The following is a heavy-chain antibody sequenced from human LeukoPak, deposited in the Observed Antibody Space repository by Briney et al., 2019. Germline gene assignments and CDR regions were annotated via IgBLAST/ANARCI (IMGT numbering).Heavy chain of an antibody. V-gene: IGHV1-2*02. CDR1: GYTLTGYY. D-gene: IGHD1-26*01. CDR2: INPKNGGT. CDR3: VPAPGGGPYYFDY. J-gene: IGHJ4*02. Sequence: GASVKVSCKAFGYTLTGYYMHWVRQAPGQEIEWMGWINPKNGGTDFAQKFQGRFSMTRDTSISTAYMELSGLRSDDTAVYFCVPAPGGGPYYFDYWGQGTLVTVSS.